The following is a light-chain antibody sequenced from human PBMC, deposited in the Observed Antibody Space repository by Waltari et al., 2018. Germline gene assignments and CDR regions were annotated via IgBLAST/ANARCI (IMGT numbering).Light chain of an antibody. CDR3: QQYLSAPRT. V-gene: IGKV1-39*01. Sequence: DIQMTQSPSSLSASVGDRVTITCRASRRVRTNLNWYQQKPGKGPRLLIYAASSLQGGVPPRFSGSGSGTDFTLTISSLQAEDVAVYYCQQYLSAPRTFGQGTVLEIK. CDR1: RRVRTN. J-gene: IGKJ2*02. CDR2: AAS.